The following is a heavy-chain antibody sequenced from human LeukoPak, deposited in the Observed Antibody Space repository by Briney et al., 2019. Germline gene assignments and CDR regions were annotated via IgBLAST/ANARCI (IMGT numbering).Heavy chain of an antibody. J-gene: IGHJ4*02. CDR2: INWNGGST. CDR3: ARGWNYDSSGYYSRLILDY. D-gene: IGHD3-22*01. Sequence: GGSLSLSCAASGFTFDDYGMSWVRQAPGKGLEWVSGINWNGGSTGYADSVKGRFTISRDNAKNSLYLQMNSLRAEDTALYYCARGWNYDSSGYYSRLILDYWGQGTLVTVSS. CDR1: GFTFDDYG. V-gene: IGHV3-20*04.